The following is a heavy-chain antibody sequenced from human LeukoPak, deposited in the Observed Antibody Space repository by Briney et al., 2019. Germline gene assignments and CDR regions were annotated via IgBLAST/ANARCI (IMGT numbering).Heavy chain of an antibody. CDR1: GFTFSSYG. D-gene: IGHD3-10*01. CDR3: AKDEIRSGSYYSIY. J-gene: IGHJ4*02. Sequence: PGGSLRLSCAASGFTFSSYGMHWVRQAPGKGLEWVAVISYDGSNKYYADSVKGRFTISRDNSKNTLYLQMNSLRAEDTAVYYCAKDEIRSGSYYSIYWGQGTLVTVSS. CDR2: ISYDGSNK. V-gene: IGHV3-30*18.